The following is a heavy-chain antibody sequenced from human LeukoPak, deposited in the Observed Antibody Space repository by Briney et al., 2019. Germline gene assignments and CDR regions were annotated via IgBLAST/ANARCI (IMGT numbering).Heavy chain of an antibody. J-gene: IGHJ4*02. CDR1: GFTFSSYA. CDR2: ISGSGGST. V-gene: IGHV3-23*01. Sequence: PGGSLRLSCAASGFTFSSYAMSWVRQAPGKGLEWASAISGSGGSTYYADSVKGRFTISRDNSKNTLYLQMNSLRAEDTAVYYCAKHKYYYDSSGYYAHWGQGTLVTVSS. CDR3: AKHKYYYDSSGYYAH. D-gene: IGHD3-22*01.